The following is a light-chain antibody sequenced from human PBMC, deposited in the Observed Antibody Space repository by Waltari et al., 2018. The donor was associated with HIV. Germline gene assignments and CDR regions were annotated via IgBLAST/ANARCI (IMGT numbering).Light chain of an antibody. CDR3: SSWDISISAWV. CDR1: SNDVGGGG. J-gene: IGLJ3*02. V-gene: IGLV10-54*01. Sequence: QAGLTLPPSVSKGLRPTATLTCTGTSNDVGGGGAAWLHQHPVHPPKPLSYRNPSRPSGISGRISASRSGNTASFTITGLQPDDEADYYCSSWDISISAWVFGGGTKLIVL. CDR2: RNP.